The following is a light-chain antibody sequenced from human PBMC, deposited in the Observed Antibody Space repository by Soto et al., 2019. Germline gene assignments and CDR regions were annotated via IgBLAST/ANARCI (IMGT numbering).Light chain of an antibody. V-gene: IGKV3D-20*01. J-gene: IGKJ1*01. CDR2: DTS. CDR3: QQYGSSPS. Sequence: DIALTQSPATLSLSPGERATLYCGASQRVSGGFLAWYQQKPGLAPRLILYDTSFRATGIPDRFSGSGSGTVFPLTISRLDPEDFAVYYCQQYGSSPSFGQGTKVDIK. CDR1: QRVSGGF.